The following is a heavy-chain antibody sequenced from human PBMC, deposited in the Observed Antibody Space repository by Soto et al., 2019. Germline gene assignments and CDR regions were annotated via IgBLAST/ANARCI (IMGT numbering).Heavy chain of an antibody. J-gene: IGHJ4*02. CDR1: GFTFSTYW. CDR2: IKEDGSEE. V-gene: IGHV3-7*01. Sequence: EVQLVQSGGDLVQPGGSLRLSCVASGFTFSTYWMTWVRQAPGMGLEWVAGIKEDGSEEVYVDSVKGRFSISRDNAKTSLYLQLNRLRAEGPAVYYCATAISSPFRNFDHWGQGSLVTVSS. D-gene: IGHD3-3*02. CDR3: ATAISSPFRNFDH.